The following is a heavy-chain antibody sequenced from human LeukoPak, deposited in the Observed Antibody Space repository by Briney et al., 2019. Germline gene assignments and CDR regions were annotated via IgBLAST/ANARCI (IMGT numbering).Heavy chain of an antibody. J-gene: IGHJ4*02. CDR3: ARAFSIRLPGGQPFDY. V-gene: IGHV1-69*05. D-gene: IGHD1-14*01. Sequence: ASVKVSCKASGGTFSSYAISWVRQAPRQGLEWMGGIIPIFGTANYAQKFQGRVTITTDESTSTAYMELSSLRSEDTAVYYCARAFSIRLPGGQPFDYWGQGTLVTVSS. CDR2: IIPIFGTA. CDR1: GGTFSSYA.